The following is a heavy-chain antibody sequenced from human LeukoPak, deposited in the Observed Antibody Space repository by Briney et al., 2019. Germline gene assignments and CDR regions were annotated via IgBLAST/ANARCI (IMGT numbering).Heavy chain of an antibody. CDR1: GFTFSSYS. D-gene: IGHD3-10*01. V-gene: IGHV3-21*01. J-gene: IGHJ4*02. CDR3: ARENTVGYYGSGREDY. Sequence: PGGSLRLSCAASGFTFSSYSMNWVRQAPGKGLEWVSSISSSSSYIYYADSVKGRFTISRDNAKNSLYLQMNSLRAEDTAVYYCARENTVGYYGSGREDYWGQGTLVTVSS. CDR2: ISSSSSYI.